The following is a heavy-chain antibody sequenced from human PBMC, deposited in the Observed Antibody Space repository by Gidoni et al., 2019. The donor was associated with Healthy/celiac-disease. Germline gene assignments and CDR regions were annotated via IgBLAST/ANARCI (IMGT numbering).Heavy chain of an antibody. V-gene: IGHV4-38-2*02. CDR3: ARVPTTVGSQNFDY. J-gene: IGHJ4*02. CDR2: IYHSGTT. Sequence: QVQLQESGPGLVKLSETLSLTCTVSGYSLSSGYYWGWTRQPPGKGLEWIGSIYHSGTTYYNPSLKSRVTISVDTSKNQFSLKLSSVTAADTAVYYCARVPTTVGSQNFDYWGQGTLVTVSS. D-gene: IGHD4-17*01. CDR1: GYSLSSGYY.